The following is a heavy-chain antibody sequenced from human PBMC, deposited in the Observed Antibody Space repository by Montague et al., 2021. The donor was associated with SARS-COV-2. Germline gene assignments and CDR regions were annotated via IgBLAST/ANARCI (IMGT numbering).Heavy chain of an antibody. CDR2: IYWDDDK. D-gene: IGHD3-16*02. V-gene: IGHV2-5*02. CDR3: ARYTSRMYGSFDY. J-gene: IGHJ4*02. Sequence: PALVKPTQTLTLTCTVSGFSLTTNGMGMGWIRQPPGEAPAWLALIYWDDDKRYSPSLKTRLTITKDTSRNQVVLTMTNVDPGDTGTYFCARYTSRMYGSFDYWGQGALVSVSS. CDR1: GFSLTTNGMG.